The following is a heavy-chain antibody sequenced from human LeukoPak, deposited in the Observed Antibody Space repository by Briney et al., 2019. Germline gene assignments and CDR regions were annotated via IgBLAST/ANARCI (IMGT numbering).Heavy chain of an antibody. CDR2: ISYSGST. V-gene: IGHV4-59*08. CDR1: ADSISSNY. CDR3: ARQGGGSLHWFDP. D-gene: IGHD3-16*01. Sequence: SETLPLTCTVSADSISSNYWSWIRQPPGKGLEWIGYISYSGSTNYNPSLKSRVTISVDTSKNQFSLKLSSVTAADTAVYYCARQGGGSLHWFDPWGQGTLVTVSS. J-gene: IGHJ5*02.